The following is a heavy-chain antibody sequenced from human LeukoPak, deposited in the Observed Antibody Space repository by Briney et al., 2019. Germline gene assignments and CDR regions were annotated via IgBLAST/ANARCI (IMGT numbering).Heavy chain of an antibody. CDR3: ARDQPGTYTLSGA. CDR2: ISYDGSDI. CDR1: GFAFNNYA. V-gene: IGHV3-30-3*01. J-gene: IGHJ5*02. Sequence: PGRSLRLSCAASGFAFNNYAMHWVRQAPGKGLEWGAFISYDGSDIYYADSVKGRFTISRDNSKNTLYLQMNSLRVEDTAVYFCARDQPGTYTLSGAWGQGTLVTVSS. D-gene: IGHD1-14*01.